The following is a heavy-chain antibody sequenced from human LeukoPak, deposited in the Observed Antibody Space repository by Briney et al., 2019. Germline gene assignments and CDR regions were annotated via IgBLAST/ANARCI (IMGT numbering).Heavy chain of an antibody. Sequence: GGSLRLSCAASGFTFSSYAMSWVRQAPGKGLEWVSAIRGSGGSRYYADSVKGRFTISRDNAKNTLYLQMNSLRAEDTAVYYCAKVRTRALTWIRIDYYYYYIDVWGKETTVTVSS. CDR2: IRGSGGSR. D-gene: IGHD5-18*01. J-gene: IGHJ6*03. V-gene: IGHV3-23*01. CDR1: GFTFSSYA. CDR3: AKVRTRALTWIRIDYYYYYIDV.